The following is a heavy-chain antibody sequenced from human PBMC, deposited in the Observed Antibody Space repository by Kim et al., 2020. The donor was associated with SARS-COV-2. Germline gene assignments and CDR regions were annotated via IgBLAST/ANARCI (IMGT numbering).Heavy chain of an antibody. Sequence: GGSLRLSCAASGFTVSSNYMSWVRQAPGKGLEWVSVIYSGGSTYYADSVKGRFTISRDNSKNTLYLQMNSLRAEDTAVYYCARDSPSVVVRGVNDYYYGMDVWGQGTTVTVSS. CDR1: GFTVSSNY. D-gene: IGHD3-10*01. J-gene: IGHJ6*02. CDR3: ARDSPSVVVRGVNDYYYGMDV. CDR2: IYSGGST. V-gene: IGHV3-53*01.